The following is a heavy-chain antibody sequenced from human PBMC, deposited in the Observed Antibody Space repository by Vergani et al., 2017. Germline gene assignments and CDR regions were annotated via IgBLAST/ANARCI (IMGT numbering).Heavy chain of an antibody. J-gene: IGHJ3*02. Sequence: QVQLVQSGAEVKKPGASVKVSCKASGYTFTSYGISWVRRAPGQGLEWMGWISAYNGNTNYAQKLQGRVTMTTDTSTSTAYMELRSLRSDDTAVYYCARSQIVIFGVVPDAYDIWGQGTMVTVSS. V-gene: IGHV1-18*04. CDR1: GYTFTSYG. CDR3: ARSQIVIFGVVPDAYDI. D-gene: IGHD3-3*01. CDR2: ISAYNGNT.